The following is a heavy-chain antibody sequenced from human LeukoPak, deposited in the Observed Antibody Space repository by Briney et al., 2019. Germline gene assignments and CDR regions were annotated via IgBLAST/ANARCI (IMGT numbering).Heavy chain of an antibody. CDR2: IIPSLDVA. Sequence: SVKVSCKASGDTFIPYTFSWVRQAPGQGLEWIGRIIPSLDVANYAQKFQGRVTLSVDRDTATTYMEVTSLRSEDTAIYYCASHSGSGWAHYGMDVWGQGTTVTVSS. V-gene: IGHV1-69*02. CDR3: ASHSGSGWAHYGMDV. CDR1: GDTFIPYT. D-gene: IGHD1-26*01. J-gene: IGHJ6*02.